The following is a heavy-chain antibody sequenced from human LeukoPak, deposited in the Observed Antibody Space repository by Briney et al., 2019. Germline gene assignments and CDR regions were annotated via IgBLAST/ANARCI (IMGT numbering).Heavy chain of an antibody. CDR1: GYTFTGYY. CDR3: ARDRRVPGTTFGYNWFDP. V-gene: IGHV1-2*06. CDR2: INPNSGGT. Sequence: GASVKVSCKASGYTFTGYYMHWVRQAPGQGLEWMGRINPNSGGTNYAQKFQGRDTMTRDTSISTAYMELSRLRSDDTAVYYCARDRRVPGTTFGYNWFDPWGQGTLVTVSS. D-gene: IGHD1-7*01. J-gene: IGHJ5*02.